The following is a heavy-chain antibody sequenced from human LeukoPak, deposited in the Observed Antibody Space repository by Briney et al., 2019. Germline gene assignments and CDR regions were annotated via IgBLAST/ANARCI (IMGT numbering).Heavy chain of an antibody. CDR3: ARSYTTAYDYVWGSYRSHYYFDY. CDR2: INPNSGGT. V-gene: IGHV1-2*02. D-gene: IGHD3-16*02. Sequence: ASVKVSCKASGYTFTGYYMHWVRQAPGQGLEWMGWINPNSGGTNYAQKLQGRVTMTRDTSISTAYMELSRLRSDDTAVYYCARSYTTAYDYVWGSYRSHYYFDYWGQGTLVTVSS. CDR1: GYTFTGYY. J-gene: IGHJ4*02.